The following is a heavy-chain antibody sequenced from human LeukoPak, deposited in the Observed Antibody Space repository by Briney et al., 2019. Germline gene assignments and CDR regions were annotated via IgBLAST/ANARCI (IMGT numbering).Heavy chain of an antibody. D-gene: IGHD3-10*01. V-gene: IGHV3-23*01. J-gene: IGHJ6*03. CDR1: GFTFSSYA. Sequence: PGGSLRLSCAASGFTFSSYAMSWVRQAPGKGLEWVSPISGSGGSTCYADSVKGRFTISRDNSKNTLFLQMNSLRAEDTAVYYCAKEGSGSGSAKYMDVWGKGTTVTVSS. CDR2: ISGSGGST. CDR3: AKEGSGSGSAKYMDV.